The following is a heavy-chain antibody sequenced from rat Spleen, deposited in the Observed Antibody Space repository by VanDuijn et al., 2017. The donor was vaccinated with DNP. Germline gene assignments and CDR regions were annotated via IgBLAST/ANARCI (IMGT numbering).Heavy chain of an antibody. V-gene: IGHV5-31*01. CDR3: ASILRRLYWFAH. CDR1: GFTFNNYW. Sequence: EVQLVESGGGLVQPGRSLKLSCVASGFTFNNYWMTWIRQSLRKGLEWVAVIIYDGSNTHYRDSVKGRFTISRDDAKSTLYLQMDSLRSEDTATYYCASILRRLYWFAHWGQGTLVTVSS. CDR2: IIYDGSNT. J-gene: IGHJ3*01. D-gene: IGHD1-6*01.